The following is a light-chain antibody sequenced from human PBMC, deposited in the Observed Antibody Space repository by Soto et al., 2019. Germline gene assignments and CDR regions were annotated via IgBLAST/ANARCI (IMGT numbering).Light chain of an antibody. CDR2: DVN. CDR3: CSYAGRYTYV. Sequence: QSVLTQPRSVSGSAGQSVTISCTGTSSDVGGYNYVSWYQQHPGKAPKLMIFDVNKRPSGVPARFSGSQSDNTASLTISGLQAEDEADYFCCSYAGRYTYVFGTGTKLTVL. J-gene: IGLJ1*01. CDR1: SSDVGGYNY. V-gene: IGLV2-11*01.